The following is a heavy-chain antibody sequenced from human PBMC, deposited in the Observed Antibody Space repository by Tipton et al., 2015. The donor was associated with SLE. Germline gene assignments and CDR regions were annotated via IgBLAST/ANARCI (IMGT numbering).Heavy chain of an antibody. Sequence: SLRLSCAASGFTFSSYAMNWVRQAPGKGLEWVSVIYSGGSTYYADSVKGRFTISRDNSKNTLYLQMNSLRAEDTAVYYCARGYCSDGVCYGFGYFDSWGPGTLVTVS. CDR2: IYSGGST. CDR1: GFTFSSYA. J-gene: IGHJ4*02. V-gene: IGHV3-23*03. CDR3: ARGYCSDGVCYGFGYFDS. D-gene: IGHD2-15*01.